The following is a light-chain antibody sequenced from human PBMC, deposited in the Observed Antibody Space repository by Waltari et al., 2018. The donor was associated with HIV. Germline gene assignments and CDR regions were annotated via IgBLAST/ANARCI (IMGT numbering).Light chain of an antibody. J-gene: IGLJ1*01. CDR1: ALPKPY. CDR2: KAN. CDR3: QSADSAGTYRV. Sequence: SYELTQPPSVSVSPGQTASITCSGDALPKPYGYWYQQKPGQAPVLVIYKANERPSGIPERFSGSSSGTTVTLTISGVQAEDEADYYCQSADSAGTYRVFGAGTKVTVL. V-gene: IGLV3-25*03.